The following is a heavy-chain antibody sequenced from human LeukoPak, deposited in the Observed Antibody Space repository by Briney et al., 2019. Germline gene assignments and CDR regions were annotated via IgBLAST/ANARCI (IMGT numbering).Heavy chain of an antibody. D-gene: IGHD2-15*01. Sequence: QTGGSLRLSCAASGFTVSSNYMSWVRQAPGKGLEWVSVIYSGGSTYYADSVKGRFTISRDNSKNTLYLQMNSLRAEDTAVYYCARVVAATGGIDYWGQGTLVTVSS. CDR3: ARVVAATGGIDY. V-gene: IGHV3-66*01. CDR1: GFTVSSNY. J-gene: IGHJ4*02. CDR2: IYSGGST.